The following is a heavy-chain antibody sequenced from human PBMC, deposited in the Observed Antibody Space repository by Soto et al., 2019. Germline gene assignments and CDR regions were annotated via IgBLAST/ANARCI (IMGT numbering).Heavy chain of an antibody. Sequence: EVQLVESGGGLVQPGGSLKLSCAASGFAFSGSAMHWVRQASGKGLEWVGRIRSKANSYATTYAASVEGRFTISRDDSKKAAYLQMNGKKIEDTAVYFSSRQGRGEGLGYFNKSGSSATIDFWGHVTLVSVSS. D-gene: IGHD3-22*01. J-gene: IGHJ4*03. CDR1: GFAFSGSA. CDR2: IRSKANSYAT. CDR3: SRQGRGEGLGYFNKSGSSATIDF. V-gene: IGHV3-73*02.